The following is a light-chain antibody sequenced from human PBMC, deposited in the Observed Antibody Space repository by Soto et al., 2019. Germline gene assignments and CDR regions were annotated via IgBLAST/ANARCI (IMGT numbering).Light chain of an antibody. CDR3: QQHNNWPPIT. CDR2: GSS. J-gene: IGKJ5*01. Sequence: PTNLSVFPGERVTLSFRASQSVSNNLVWYQQKPGQAPRLLMYGSSIRATGIPARFSGSGSGTEFTLTISSLQSEDFAVYYCQQHNNWPPITFGQGTRLEIK. CDR1: QSVSNN. V-gene: IGKV3-15*01.